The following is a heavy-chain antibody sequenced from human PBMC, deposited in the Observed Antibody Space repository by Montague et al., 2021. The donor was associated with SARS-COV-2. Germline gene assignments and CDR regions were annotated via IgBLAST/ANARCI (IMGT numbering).Heavy chain of an antibody. CDR3: VRTYYDILIGYYNRGAFDI. V-gene: IGHV4-59*08. Sequence: SRRTNSNPSLKSRVTISVDTSKNQFYLQLSSVTAADTAVYYCVRTYYDILIGYYNRGAFDIWGKGTMVTVSS. J-gene: IGHJ3*02. CDR2: SRRT. D-gene: IGHD3-9*01.